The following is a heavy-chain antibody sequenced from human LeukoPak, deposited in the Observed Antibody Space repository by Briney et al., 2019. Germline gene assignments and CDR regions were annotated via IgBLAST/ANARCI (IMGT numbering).Heavy chain of an antibody. J-gene: IGHJ4*02. Sequence: SETLSLTCTVSGGSISSSSYYWGWIRQPPGKGLEWIGSIYYSGSTYYNPSLKSRVTISVDTSKNQLSLKLSSVTAADTAVYYCAKAEWELLPFDYWGQGTLVTVSS. V-gene: IGHV4-39*01. CDR2: IYYSGST. CDR3: AKAEWELLPFDY. D-gene: IGHD1-26*01. CDR1: GGSISSSSYY.